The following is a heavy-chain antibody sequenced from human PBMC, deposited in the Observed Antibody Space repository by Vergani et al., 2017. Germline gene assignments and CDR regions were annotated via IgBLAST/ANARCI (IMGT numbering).Heavy chain of an antibody. V-gene: IGHV4-31*03. Sequence: QVQLQESGPGLVKPLQTLSLTCTVSGGSISSGGYYWSWIRQHPGKGLEWIGYIYYSGSTYYNPSLKSRVTISVDTSKNQFSLKLSSVTAADTAVYYCARESCSSTSCPFDYWGQGTLVTVSS. CDR2: IYYSGST. D-gene: IGHD2-2*01. CDR3: ARESCSSTSCPFDY. CDR1: GGSISSGGYY. J-gene: IGHJ4*02.